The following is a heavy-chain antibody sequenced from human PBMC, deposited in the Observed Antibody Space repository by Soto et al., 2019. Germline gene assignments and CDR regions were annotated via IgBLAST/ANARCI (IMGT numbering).Heavy chain of an antibody. J-gene: IGHJ4*02. CDR1: GFTFSSYA. CDR3: AKAILYYDILTGYFDY. CDR2: ISGSGGST. D-gene: IGHD3-9*01. V-gene: IGHV3-23*01. Sequence: LRLSCAASGFTFSSYAMSWVRQAPGKGLEWVSAISGSGGSTYYADSVKGRFTISRDNSKNTLYLQMNSLRAEETAVYYCAKAILYYDILTGYFDYWGQGTLVTVSS.